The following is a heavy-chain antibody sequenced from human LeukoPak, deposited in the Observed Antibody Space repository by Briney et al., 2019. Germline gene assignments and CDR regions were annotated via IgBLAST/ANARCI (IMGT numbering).Heavy chain of an antibody. J-gene: IGHJ6*02. CDR2: IYHSGST. V-gene: IGHV4-30-2*03. CDR3: AKREDDMDV. D-gene: IGHD1-26*01. Sequence: PSQTLSLTCAVSGGSISSGGYSWSWIRQPPGNGLEWIGYIYHSGSTYYNPSLKSRVTISVDTSKNQFSLKLSSVTAADTAVYYCAKREDDMDVWGQGTTVTVSS. CDR1: GGSISSGGYS.